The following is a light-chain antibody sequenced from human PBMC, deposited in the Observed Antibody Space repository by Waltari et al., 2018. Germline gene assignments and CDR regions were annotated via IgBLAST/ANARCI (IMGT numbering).Light chain of an antibody. CDR2: RGS. CDR1: NIGSQN. Sequence: SYEVTQSLSVSVALGQTAKITCGGANIGSQNVHWYQQKPGQAPVLVLYRGSNRPSGIPGRFSGSNSGNTATLTISGVQGGDEGDYYCQVWDASSASVVFGGGSQLTVL. V-gene: IGLV3-9*01. CDR3: QVWDASSASVV. J-gene: IGLJ2*01.